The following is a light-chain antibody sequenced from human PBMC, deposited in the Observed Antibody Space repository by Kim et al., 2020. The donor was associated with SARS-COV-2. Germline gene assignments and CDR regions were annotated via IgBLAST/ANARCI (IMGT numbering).Light chain of an antibody. V-gene: IGLV3-1*01. J-gene: IGLJ3*02. CDR1: KLGDKY. CDR2: QHT. Sequence: SYELTQPPSVSVSPGQTASITCSGAKLGDKYAYWYQQKPGQSPVLVIYQHTKRPSGISQRFSGSSSGKTATLTISPAQTVDEADYYCQAWDSSTAVFGGG. CDR3: QAWDSSTAV.